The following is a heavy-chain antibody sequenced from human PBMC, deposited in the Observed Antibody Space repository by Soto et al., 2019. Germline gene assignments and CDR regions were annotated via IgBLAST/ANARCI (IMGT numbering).Heavy chain of an antibody. D-gene: IGHD3-16*02. CDR3: ARHRYTGYYYGMDV. CDR1: GYIFKNYA. CDR2: IIPIFGTA. Sequence: SVKVSCKSSGYIFKNYAVTWLRQAPGQGLEWMGGIIPIFGTANYAQKFQGRVTITADVSTSTAYMELSSLRSEDTAVYYCARHRYTGYYYGMDVWGQGTTVTVSS. V-gene: IGHV1-69*13. J-gene: IGHJ6*02.